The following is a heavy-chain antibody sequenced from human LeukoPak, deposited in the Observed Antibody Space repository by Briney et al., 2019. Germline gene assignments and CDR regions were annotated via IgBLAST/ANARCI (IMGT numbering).Heavy chain of an antibody. CDR1: GFTFSSYA. V-gene: IGHV3-64D*06. Sequence: PGGSLRLSCSASGFTFSSYAMHWVRQAPGKGLEYVSAISSNGGSTYYADSVKGRFTISRDNSKNTLYLQMSSLRAEDTAVYYCVKTSRGYNWNDSPYYFDCWGQGTLVTVSS. J-gene: IGHJ4*02. CDR3: VKTSRGYNWNDSPYYFDC. CDR2: ISSNGGST. D-gene: IGHD1-1*01.